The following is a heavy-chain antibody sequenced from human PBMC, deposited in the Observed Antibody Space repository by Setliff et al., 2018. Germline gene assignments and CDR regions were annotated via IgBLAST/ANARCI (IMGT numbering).Heavy chain of an antibody. V-gene: IGHV1-18*01. J-gene: IGHJ4*02. CDR2: ISPYNGYI. CDR3: ARVGDGYNLDY. Sequence: GASVKVSCKASGYTFSTYGIAWVRQAPGQGLEWMGWISPYNGYIIYAHKFQGRVTMTTDTSTGTADMELRNLRSDDTAVYYCARVGDGYNLDYWGQGTLVTVSS. D-gene: IGHD5-12*01. CDR1: GYTFSTYG.